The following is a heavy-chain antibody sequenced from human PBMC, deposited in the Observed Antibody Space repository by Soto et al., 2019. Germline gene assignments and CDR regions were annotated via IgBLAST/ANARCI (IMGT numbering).Heavy chain of an antibody. J-gene: IGHJ4*02. CDR2: IYTSGST. Sequence: QVQLQESGPGLVKPSETLSLTCTVSGDSMTKYYWSWIRQPAGKGLEWIGRIYTSGSTTYNPSLKSRVTMSIDTSNNHFSLKLKSVTAADTAVYYCARTVGAAYYCDFWGQGALVTVSS. CDR3: ARTVGAAYYCDF. D-gene: IGHD1-26*01. CDR1: GDSMTKYY. V-gene: IGHV4-4*07.